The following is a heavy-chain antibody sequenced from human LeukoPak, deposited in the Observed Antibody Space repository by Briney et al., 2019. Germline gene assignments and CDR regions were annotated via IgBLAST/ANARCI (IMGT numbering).Heavy chain of an antibody. J-gene: IGHJ6*02. CDR3: ARDTTGIAAAGAYYYYYYGMDV. D-gene: IGHD6-13*01. V-gene: IGHV1-2*06. Sequence: ASVKVSCTASGYTFTGYYMHWVRQAPGQGLEWMGRINPNSGGTNYAQKFQGRVTMTRDTSISTAYMELRSLRSDDTAVYYCARDTTGIAAAGAYYYYYYGMDVWGQGTTVTVSS. CDR2: INPNSGGT. CDR1: GYTFTGYY.